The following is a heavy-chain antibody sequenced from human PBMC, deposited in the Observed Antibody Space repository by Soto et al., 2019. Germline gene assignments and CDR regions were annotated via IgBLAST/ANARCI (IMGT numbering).Heavy chain of an antibody. Sequence: SSVKVSCKVSGHTLTELSMHWVRQAPGKGLEWMGGFDPEDGETIYAQKFQGRVTMTEDTSTDTAYMELSSLRSEDTAVYYCATSITMVRGVIITPHVTFDYWGQGTLVTVSS. J-gene: IGHJ4*02. V-gene: IGHV1-24*01. CDR1: GHTLTELS. D-gene: IGHD3-10*01. CDR2: FDPEDGET. CDR3: ATSITMVRGVIITPHVTFDY.